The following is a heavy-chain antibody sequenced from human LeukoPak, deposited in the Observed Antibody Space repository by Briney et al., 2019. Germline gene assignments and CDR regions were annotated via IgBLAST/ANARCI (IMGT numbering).Heavy chain of an antibody. CDR2: LYSGGAT. D-gene: IGHD4/OR15-4a*01. Sequence: WGSLRLSCAASGFTVKDNFMSWVRQAPGKGLERVSVLYSGGATYYADSVKGRFTISRDNSKNIVFLQMNDLRTEDTAFYYCTRDSANYHFAYWGQGALVTVSS. J-gene: IGHJ4*02. CDR3: TRDSANYHFAY. V-gene: IGHV3-66*01. CDR1: GFTVKDNF.